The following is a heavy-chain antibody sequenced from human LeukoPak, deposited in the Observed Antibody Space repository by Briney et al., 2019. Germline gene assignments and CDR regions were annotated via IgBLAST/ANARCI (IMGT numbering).Heavy chain of an antibody. D-gene: IGHD6-13*01. J-gene: IGHJ4*02. V-gene: IGHV3-30*02. CDR3: AKAPPSSSWYYFDY. CDR1: GFTFSSYG. CDR2: IRYDGSNK. Sequence: GGSLRLSCAASGFTFSSYGMHWVRQAPGKGLEWVAFIRYDGSNKYYADSVKGRFTISRDNSKNTLYLQMNSLRAEDTAVYYCAKAPPSSSWYYFDYWGQGTLVTVSS.